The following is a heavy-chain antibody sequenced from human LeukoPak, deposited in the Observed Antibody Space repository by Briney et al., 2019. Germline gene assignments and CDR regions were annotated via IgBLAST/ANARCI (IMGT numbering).Heavy chain of an antibody. D-gene: IGHD3-10*01. Sequence: VASVKVSCKASGYTFTGYYMHWVRQAPGQGLEWMGWINPNSGGTNYAQKFQGRVTMTRDTSISTAYMELSRLRSDDTAVYYCARNHGEGIIWFGELPYYYYMDVWGKGTTVTVSS. CDR1: GYTFTGYY. CDR3: ARNHGEGIIWFGELPYYYYMDV. J-gene: IGHJ6*03. CDR2: INPNSGGT. V-gene: IGHV1-2*02.